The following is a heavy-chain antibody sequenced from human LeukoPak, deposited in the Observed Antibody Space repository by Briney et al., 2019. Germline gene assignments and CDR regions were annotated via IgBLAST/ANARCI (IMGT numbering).Heavy chain of an antibody. J-gene: IGHJ4*02. CDR3: STDSPTGFDH. Sequence: SETLSLTCTVSGASIRSYYWSWTRQTPGKGLEWIGYIYHTGSTKYNPSLKSRVTISIDTSMNHFSLTLTSVTAADTAVYYCSTDSPTGFDHWGQGALVTVSS. D-gene: IGHD2-8*02. CDR1: GASIRSYY. V-gene: IGHV4-59*01. CDR2: IYHTGST.